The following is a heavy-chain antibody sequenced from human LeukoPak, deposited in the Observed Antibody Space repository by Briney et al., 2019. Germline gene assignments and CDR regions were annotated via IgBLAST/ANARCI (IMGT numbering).Heavy chain of an antibody. CDR2: ISAYNGNT. D-gene: IGHD6-19*01. V-gene: IGHV1-18*01. J-gene: IGHJ3*02. CDR3: ARGSGIAVAGDAFDI. Sequence: ASVRVSCTASGYTFTSYGISWVRQAPGQGLERMGWISAYNGNTNYAQKLQGRVTMTTNTSTSTAYMELRSLRSDDTAVYYCARGSGIAVAGDAFDIWGQGTMVTVSS. CDR1: GYTFTSYG.